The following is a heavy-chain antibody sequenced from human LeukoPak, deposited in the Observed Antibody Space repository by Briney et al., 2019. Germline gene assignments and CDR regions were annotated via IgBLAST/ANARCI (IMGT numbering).Heavy chain of an antibody. CDR1: GFTFSGSA. CDR2: IRSKANSYAT. Sequence: PGGSLRLSCAASGFTFSGSAIHWVRQASGKGLEWVGRIRSKANSYATAYAASVKGRFTISRDDSKNTAYLQMTSLKTEDTAVYYCTSPSAILATTVNYYMDVWGKGTTVTVSS. V-gene: IGHV3-73*01. J-gene: IGHJ6*03. D-gene: IGHD3-3*01. CDR3: TSPSAILATTVNYYMDV.